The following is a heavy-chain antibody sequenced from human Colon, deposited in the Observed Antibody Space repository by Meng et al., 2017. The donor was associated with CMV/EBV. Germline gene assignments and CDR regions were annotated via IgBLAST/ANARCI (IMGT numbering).Heavy chain of an antibody. V-gene: IGHV4-39*07. D-gene: IGHD4-17*01. Sequence: LLLHTSGPVLLNPAGSRSPTSDVSGDFISSSTYYCGWIRQTPGKGLDWIGNFAYSGYPYYNPSLKSRLTISVDTSKNQFSLKLTSVTAADTAVYYCATDYGDYYFDRWGQGTLVTVSS. J-gene: IGHJ4*02. CDR3: ATDYGDYYFDR. CDR2: FAYSGYP. CDR1: GDFISSSTYY.